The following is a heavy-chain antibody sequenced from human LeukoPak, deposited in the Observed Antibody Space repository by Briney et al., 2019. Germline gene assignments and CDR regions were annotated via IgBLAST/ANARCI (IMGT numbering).Heavy chain of an antibody. CDR1: GFTFSSYA. V-gene: IGHV3-23*01. CDR3: AKAPTTYYYDSSGYSLDY. Sequence: GGSLRLSCAASGFTFSSYAMSWVRQAPGKGLEWVSAISGSGGSTYYADSVKGRFTISRDNSKNTLYLQMNSLRAEDTAVYYCAKAPTTYYYDSSGYSLDYWGQGTLVAVSS. D-gene: IGHD3-22*01. CDR2: ISGSGGST. J-gene: IGHJ4*02.